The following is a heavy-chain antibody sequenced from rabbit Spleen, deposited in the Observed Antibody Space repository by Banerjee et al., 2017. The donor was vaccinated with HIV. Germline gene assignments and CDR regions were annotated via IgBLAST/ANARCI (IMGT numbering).Heavy chain of an antibody. CDR2: IAGSSSGFT. CDR3: ARDGSGGISYYFNL. V-gene: IGHV1S40*01. CDR1: GFSFSASDY. D-gene: IGHD1-1*01. Sequence: QSLEESGGDLVKPGASLTLTCTASGFSFSASDYICWVRQAPGKGLEWISCIAGSSSGFTYSATWAKGRFTISKTSSTTVTLQMTSLTAADTATYFCARDGSGGISYYFNLWGPGTRVTVS. J-gene: IGHJ4*01.